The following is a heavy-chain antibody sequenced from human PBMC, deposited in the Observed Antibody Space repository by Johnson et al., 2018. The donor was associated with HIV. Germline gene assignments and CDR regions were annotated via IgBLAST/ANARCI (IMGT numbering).Heavy chain of an antibody. CDR2: IDWTGAST. J-gene: IGHJ3*01. V-gene: IGHV3-66*03. CDR3: ARVSDSDSN. CDR1: GFSFNDYY. Sequence: VQLVESGGGLIQPGGSLRLSCAASGFSFNDYYMSWIRQAPGKGLEWVSGIDWTGASTGYADSVKGRFTIFRDNSKNTLYLQMNSLRAEDTAVYYCARVSDSDSNWGQGTMVTVSS. D-gene: IGHD3-22*01.